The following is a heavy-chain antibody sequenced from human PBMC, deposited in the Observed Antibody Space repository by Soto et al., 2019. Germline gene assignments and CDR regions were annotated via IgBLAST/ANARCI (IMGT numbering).Heavy chain of an antibody. D-gene: IGHD3-3*01. CDR1: GFSLTTSGVG. CDR3: AHRVLRTVFGLVTTTAIYFDF. V-gene: IGHV2-5*02. Sequence: QITLNESGPTQVKPRQTLTLTCTFSGFSLTTSGVGVGWIRPSPGKAPEWLALIYWDDDKRYSPSLKSRLTTTKDTAKNQVVLTMADLDPADTATYYCAHRVLRTVFGLVTTTAIYFDFWGQGTPVAVSS. J-gene: IGHJ4*02. CDR2: IYWDDDK.